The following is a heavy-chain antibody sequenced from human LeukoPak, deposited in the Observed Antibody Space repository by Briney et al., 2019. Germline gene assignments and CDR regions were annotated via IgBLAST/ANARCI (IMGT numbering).Heavy chain of an antibody. Sequence: PGGSLRLSCAASGFTVSSNYMSWVRQAPGKGLEWVSSISSSSSYTYYADSVKGRFTISRDNAKNSLYLQMNSLRAEDTAVYYCAREGVPAAIPYYYYYMDVWGKGTTVTVSS. D-gene: IGHD2-2*02. J-gene: IGHJ6*03. V-gene: IGHV3-21*01. CDR2: ISSSSSYT. CDR3: AREGVPAAIPYYYYYMDV. CDR1: GFTVSSNY.